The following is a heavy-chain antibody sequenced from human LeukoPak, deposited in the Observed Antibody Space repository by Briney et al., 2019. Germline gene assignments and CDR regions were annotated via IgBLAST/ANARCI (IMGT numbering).Heavy chain of an antibody. V-gene: IGHV3-23*01. Sequence: GGSLRLSCSASGFTFSNYAMGWVRQAPGKGLEWVSTSSGSGDHTYYADSVKGRFTISRDNSKNTLFLQMNSLRAEDTAVHYCAKGCGRTCYSDFDHWGQGALVTVSS. CDR2: SSGSGDHT. D-gene: IGHD2-15*01. CDR3: AKGCGRTCYSDFDH. CDR1: GFTFSNYA. J-gene: IGHJ4*02.